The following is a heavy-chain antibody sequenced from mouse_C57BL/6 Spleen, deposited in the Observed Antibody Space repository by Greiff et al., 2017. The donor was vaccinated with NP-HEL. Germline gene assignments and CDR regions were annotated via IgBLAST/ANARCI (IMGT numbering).Heavy chain of an antibody. CDR3: TRQLRLLYDFDY. CDR2: IDPETGGT. V-gene: IGHV1-15*01. J-gene: IGHJ2*01. D-gene: IGHD3-2*02. Sequence: QVQLKESGAELVRPGASVTLSCKASGYTFTDYEMHWVKQTPVHGLEWIGAIDPETGGTAYNQKFKGKAIMTADKSSSTAYMERRSLTSEDSAVYYCTRQLRLLYDFDYWGQGTTLTVSS. CDR1: GYTFTDYE.